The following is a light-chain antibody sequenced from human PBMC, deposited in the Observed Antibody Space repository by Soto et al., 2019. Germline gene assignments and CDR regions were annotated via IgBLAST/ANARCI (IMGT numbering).Light chain of an antibody. CDR2: KAS. V-gene: IGKV1-5*03. CDR1: QSISSW. J-gene: IGKJ3*01. Sequence: DIQMTQSPSTLSASVGDRVTITCRASQSISSWLAWYQQKPGKAPKVLIYKASSLESGVPSRFSGSGSGTEFTLTISSLQPDDFATYYCQQYNSCPFTFGPGTKVDIK. CDR3: QQYNSCPFT.